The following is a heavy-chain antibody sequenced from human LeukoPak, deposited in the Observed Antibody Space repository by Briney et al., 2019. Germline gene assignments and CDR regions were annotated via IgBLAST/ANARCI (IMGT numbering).Heavy chain of an antibody. Sequence: GGSLRLSCAASGFTFSSYGMHWVRQAPGKGLEWVAVIWYDGSNKYYADSVKGRFTISRDNSKNTLYLQMNSLRAEDTAVYYCARENFQTNFGVVIHYYYGMDVWGQGTTVTVSS. V-gene: IGHV3-33*01. CDR1: GFTFSSYG. D-gene: IGHD3-3*01. CDR2: IWYDGSNK. CDR3: ARENFQTNFGVVIHYYYGMDV. J-gene: IGHJ6*02.